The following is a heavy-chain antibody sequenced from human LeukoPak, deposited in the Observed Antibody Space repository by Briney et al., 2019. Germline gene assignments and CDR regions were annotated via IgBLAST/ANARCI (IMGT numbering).Heavy chain of an antibody. CDR3: AKDVGNYGSGSRRGVFDY. V-gene: IGHV3-23*01. CDR1: GFTFSSYA. Sequence: GGSLRLSCAASGFTFSSYAMSWVRQAPGKGLEWVSGISGSGGNTNYAASVRGRFTISRDNSKNTVYLQMTSLRADDTAVYYCAKDVGNYGSGSRRGVFDYWGQGTLVTVSS. CDR2: ISGSGGNT. D-gene: IGHD3-10*01. J-gene: IGHJ4*02.